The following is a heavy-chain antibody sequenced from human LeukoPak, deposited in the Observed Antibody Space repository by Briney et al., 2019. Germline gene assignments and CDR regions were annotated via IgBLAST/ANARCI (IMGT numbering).Heavy chain of an antibody. Sequence: SETLSLTCTVSGGSISSGGYYWSWIRPHPGKGLEWIGYIYYSGSTYYNPSLKSRVTISVDTSKNQFSLKLSSVTAADTAVYYCARESRSGYSFDYWGQGILVTVSS. J-gene: IGHJ4*02. CDR1: GGSISSGGYY. CDR2: IYYSGST. CDR3: ARESRSGYSFDY. D-gene: IGHD3-22*01. V-gene: IGHV4-31*03.